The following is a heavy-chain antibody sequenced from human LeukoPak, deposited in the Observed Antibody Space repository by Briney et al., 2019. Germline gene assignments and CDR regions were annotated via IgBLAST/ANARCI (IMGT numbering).Heavy chain of an antibody. D-gene: IGHD2-2*01. V-gene: IGHV1-18*01. CDR1: GYTFTSYG. J-gene: IGHJ6*02. CDR2: ISAYNGNT. CDR3: ARVQFNCSSTSCYAYGMDV. Sequence: ASVTVSCKASGYTFTSYGISWVRQAPGQGLEWMGWISAYNGNTNYAQKLQGRVTMTTDTSTNTAYMELRSLRSDDTAVYYCARVQFNCSSTSCYAYGMDVWGQGTTVTVSS.